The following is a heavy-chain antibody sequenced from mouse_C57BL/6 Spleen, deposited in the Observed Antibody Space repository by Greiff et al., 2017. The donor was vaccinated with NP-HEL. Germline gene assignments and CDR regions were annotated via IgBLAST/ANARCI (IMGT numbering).Heavy chain of an antibody. V-gene: IGHV5-16*01. CDR2: INYDGSST. J-gene: IGHJ1*03. CDR3: ARALGYGGYWYFDV. D-gene: IGHD1-1*02. CDR1: GFTFSDYY. Sequence: DVMLVESEGGLVQPGSSMKLSCTASGFTFSDYYMAWVRQVPEKGLEWVANINYDGSSTYYLDSLKSRFIISRDNAKNILYRQMSSLKSEDTATYYWARALGYGGYWYFDVWGTGTTVTVSS.